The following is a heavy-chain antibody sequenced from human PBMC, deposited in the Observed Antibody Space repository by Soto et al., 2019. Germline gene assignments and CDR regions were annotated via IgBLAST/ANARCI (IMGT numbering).Heavy chain of an antibody. CDR1: GGSISSSSYY. J-gene: IGHJ5*02. CDR3: ARQERRGSADWFDP. CDR2: IYYSGST. V-gene: IGHV4-39*01. Sequence: QLQLQESGPGLVKPSETLSLTCTVSGGSISSSSYYWGWIRQPPGKGLEWIGSIYYSGSTYYNPSLKSRVTISVDTSKNQFSLKLSSVTAADTAVYYCARQERRGSADWFDPWGQGTLVTVSS. D-gene: IGHD1-1*01.